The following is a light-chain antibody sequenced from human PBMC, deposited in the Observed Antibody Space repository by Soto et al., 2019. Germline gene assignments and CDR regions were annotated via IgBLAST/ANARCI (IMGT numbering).Light chain of an antibody. J-gene: IGKJ1*01. CDR2: GAS. CDR3: QQYGSSPAWT. CDR1: QSVSRSY. Sequence: ENVLTQSPGTLSLSPGERATLSCRASQSVSRSYLAWYQQKPGQAPRLLIYGASSRATGIPDRFSGSGSGTDFTLTISRLEPEDFAVYYCQQYGSSPAWTFGQGTKVDIK. V-gene: IGKV3-20*01.